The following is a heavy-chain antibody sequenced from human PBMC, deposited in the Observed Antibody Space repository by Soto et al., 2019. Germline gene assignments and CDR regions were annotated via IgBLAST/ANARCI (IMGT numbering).Heavy chain of an antibody. D-gene: IGHD2-8*01. CDR1: GFTFSSYA. CDR3: AREGVSGDNPFDP. V-gene: IGHV3-30-3*01. Sequence: QVQLVESGGGVVQPGRSLRLSCAASGFTFSSYAMHWVRQAPGKGLEWVAVISYDGSNKYYADSVKGRFTISRDNSKNTRYLQMNSLRAEDTAVYYCAREGVSGDNPFDPWGQGTLVTVSS. CDR2: ISYDGSNK. J-gene: IGHJ5*02.